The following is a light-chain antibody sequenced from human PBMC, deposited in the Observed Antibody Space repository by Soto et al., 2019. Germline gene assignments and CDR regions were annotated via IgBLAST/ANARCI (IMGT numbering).Light chain of an antibody. J-gene: IGLJ2*01. Sequence: SYELTQPPSVSVSPGQTASITCSGDKLGEKYACWYQQKPGQSPVLVIYQDTKRPSGIPERFSGSNTGNTATLTISGTQAMDEADYYCQAWDRSAVVFGGGTKLTVL. V-gene: IGLV3-1*01. CDR1: KLGEKY. CDR3: QAWDRSAVV. CDR2: QDT.